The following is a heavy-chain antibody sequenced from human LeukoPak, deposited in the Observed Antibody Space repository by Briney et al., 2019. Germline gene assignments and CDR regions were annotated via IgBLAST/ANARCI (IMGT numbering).Heavy chain of an antibody. J-gene: IGHJ5*02. D-gene: IGHD4-23*01. Sequence: ASVKVSCKASGYTFTSYAMHWVRQAPGQRLEWMGWINAGNGNTKYSQKFQGRVTITRDTSASTAYMELSSLRSEDTAVYYCARGGNYGGSTWAYNWFDPWGQGTLVTVSS. CDR1: GYTFTSYA. CDR3: ARGGNYGGSTWAYNWFDP. V-gene: IGHV1-3*01. CDR2: INAGNGNT.